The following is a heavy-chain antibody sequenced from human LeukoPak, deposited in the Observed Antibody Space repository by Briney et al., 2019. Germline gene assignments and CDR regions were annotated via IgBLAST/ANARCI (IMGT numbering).Heavy chain of an antibody. V-gene: IGHV3-21*01. CDR1: GFTFSDYS. Sequence: GGSLRLSCAASGFTFSDYSMNWVRQAPGKGLEWVSSISSSSSYIYYADSVKGRFTISRDNAKNSLYLQMNSLRAEDTAVYYCARDRIYCSSTSCAFDIWGQGTMVTVSS. D-gene: IGHD2-2*01. CDR3: ARDRIYCSSTSCAFDI. CDR2: ISSSSSYI. J-gene: IGHJ3*02.